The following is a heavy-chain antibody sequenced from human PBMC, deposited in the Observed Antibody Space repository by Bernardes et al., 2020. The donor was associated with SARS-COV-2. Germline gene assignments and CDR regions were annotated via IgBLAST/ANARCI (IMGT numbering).Heavy chain of an antibody. CDR3: AKSGSGSFFSSTDY. Sequence: GGSLRLSCAASGFTFDDYAMHWVRQAPGKGLEWVSGISWNSGSIGYADSVKGRFTISRDNAKNSLYLQMNSLRAEDTALYYCAKSGSGSFFSSTDYWGQGTLVTVSS. J-gene: IGHJ4*02. CDR1: GFTFDDYA. V-gene: IGHV3-9*01. CDR2: ISWNSGSI. D-gene: IGHD3-10*01.